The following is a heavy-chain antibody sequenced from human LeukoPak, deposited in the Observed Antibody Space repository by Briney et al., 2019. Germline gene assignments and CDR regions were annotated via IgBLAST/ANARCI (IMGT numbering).Heavy chain of an antibody. J-gene: IGHJ4*02. CDR3: AYYCATGRICYLRDY. D-gene: IGHD2-21*02. Sequence: GGSLRLSCAASGFTFSSYPMKWVRQAPGKGLEWVSAISGSGGRTYYADSVNGRFTISRDNSQNTLYLQMNSLRADDTAVYYCAYYCATGRICYLRDYWGQGTLVTVSS. CDR1: GFTFSSYP. CDR2: ISGSGGRT. V-gene: IGHV3-23*01.